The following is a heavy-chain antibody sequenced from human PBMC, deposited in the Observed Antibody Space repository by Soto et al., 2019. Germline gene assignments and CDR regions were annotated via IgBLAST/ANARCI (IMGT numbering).Heavy chain of an antibody. Sequence: SQTLSLTCVISRDSVSIYSGAWNWIRQSPSRGLEWLGRTYYRSKWYYDYAESVKSRIIISVDTSKNQFSLQLNSVTPEDAAVYYCADDPGYSLHYSAQRTPVPVSS. J-gene: IGHJ4*02. CDR3: ADDPGYSLHY. CDR2: TYYRSKWYY. CDR1: RDSVSIYSGA. V-gene: IGHV6-1*01. D-gene: IGHD5-12*01.